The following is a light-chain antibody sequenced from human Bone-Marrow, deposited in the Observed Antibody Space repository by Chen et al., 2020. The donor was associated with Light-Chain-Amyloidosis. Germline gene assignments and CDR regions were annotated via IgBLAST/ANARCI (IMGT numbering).Light chain of an antibody. CDR1: NIGSTS. CDR3: QVWDRRSARPV. CDR2: DDS. J-gene: IGLJ3*02. V-gene: IGLV3-21*02. Sequence: SYVLTQPSSVSVAPGQTATIACVRNNIGSTSVYWYQQTPGQAPLLVVYDDSDRPSGIPERLSGSNSGNTATLTSSRVEAGDEDDYYWQVWDRRSARPVFGGGTKLTVL.